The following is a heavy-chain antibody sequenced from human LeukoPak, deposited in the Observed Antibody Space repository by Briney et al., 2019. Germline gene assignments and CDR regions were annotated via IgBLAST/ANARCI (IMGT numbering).Heavy chain of an antibody. D-gene: IGHD4-17*01. Sequence: SETLSLTCTVSGGSISSYYWSWIRQPPGKGLEGIGYIYYSGSTNYNPSLKSRVTISVDTSKNQFSLKLSSVTAADTAVYYCARAANYGDYLFDYWGQGTLVTVSS. CDR3: ARAANYGDYLFDY. CDR2: IYYSGST. CDR1: GGSISSYY. J-gene: IGHJ4*02. V-gene: IGHV4-59*01.